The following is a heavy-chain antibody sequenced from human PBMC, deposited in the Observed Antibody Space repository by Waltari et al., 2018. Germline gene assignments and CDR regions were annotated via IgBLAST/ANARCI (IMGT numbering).Heavy chain of an antibody. J-gene: IGHJ3*02. Sequence: QVQLQESGPGLVKPSETLSLTCTVSGGSISSYYWSWIRQPPGKGLEWIGYIYYSGSTNYNPSLESRVTISVDTSKNQFSLKLSSVTAADTAVYYCAREGANSGAFDIWGQGTMVTVSS. CDR1: GGSISSYY. D-gene: IGHD1-26*01. V-gene: IGHV4-59*01. CDR3: AREGANSGAFDI. CDR2: IYYSGST.